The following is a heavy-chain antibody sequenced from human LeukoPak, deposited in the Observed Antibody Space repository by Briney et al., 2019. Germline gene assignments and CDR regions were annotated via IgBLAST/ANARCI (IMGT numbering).Heavy chain of an antibody. D-gene: IGHD3-10*01. CDR2: IYTSGST. CDR1: GGSISSYY. J-gene: IGHJ5*02. V-gene: IGHV4-4*07. Sequence: KPSETLSLTCTVSGGSISSYYWSWIRQPAGKGLEWIGRIYTSGSTNYNPSLKSRVTMSVDTSKNQFSLKLSSVTAADTAVYYRARECRRITMVRGVSRWNWFDPWGQGTLVTVSS. CDR3: ARECRRITMVRGVSRWNWFDP.